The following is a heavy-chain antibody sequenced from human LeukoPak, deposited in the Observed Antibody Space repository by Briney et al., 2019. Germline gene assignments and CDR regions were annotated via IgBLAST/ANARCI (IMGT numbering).Heavy chain of an antibody. J-gene: IGHJ2*01. Sequence: SETLSLTCAVYGGSFSGYYWSWIRQPPGKGLEWIGEINHSGSTNYNPSLKSRVTISVDTSKNQFSLKLSSVTAADTAVYYCARLRQWLPLGWYFDLWGRGTLVTVSS. V-gene: IGHV4-34*01. D-gene: IGHD6-19*01. CDR3: ARLRQWLPLGWYFDL. CDR1: GGSFSGYY. CDR2: INHSGST.